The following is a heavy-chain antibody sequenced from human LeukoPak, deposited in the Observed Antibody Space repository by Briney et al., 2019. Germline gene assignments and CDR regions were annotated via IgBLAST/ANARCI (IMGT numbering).Heavy chain of an antibody. Sequence: GGSLRLSCAASGFTFSSYWMSWVRQAPGKGLEWVAHIKQDGSEKYYVDSVKGRFTISRDNAKNSLYLQMNSLRAEDTAVYYRARHRVLLWCGELSNFDYWGQGTLVTVSS. CDR1: GFTFSSYW. CDR2: IKQDGSEK. CDR3: ARHRVLLWCGELSNFDY. D-gene: IGHD3-10*01. V-gene: IGHV3-7*01. J-gene: IGHJ4*02.